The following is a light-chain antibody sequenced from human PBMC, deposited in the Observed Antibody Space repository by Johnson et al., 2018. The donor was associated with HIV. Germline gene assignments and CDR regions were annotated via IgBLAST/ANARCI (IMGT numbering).Light chain of an antibody. J-gene: IGLJ1*01. CDR3: GTWDSSLSASYV. Sequence: QSVLTQPPSVSAAPGQKVTISCSGSSSNIGGHYVSWYQHLPGTAPKLLIYDNNKRPSGIPDRFSGSKSGTSAALGITGLQTGDEADYYCGTWDSSLSASYVFGTGTKVTVL. CDR2: DNN. CDR1: SSNIGGHY. V-gene: IGLV1-51*01.